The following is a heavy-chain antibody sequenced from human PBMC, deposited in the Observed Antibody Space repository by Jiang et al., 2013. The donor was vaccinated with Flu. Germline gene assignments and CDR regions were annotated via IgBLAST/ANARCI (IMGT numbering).Heavy chain of an antibody. D-gene: IGHD6-13*01. CDR2: INSDGSST. CDR3: ARGEPPRIAAALLRLGSINWSEGTPGGFDP. Sequence: GLVWVSRINSDGSSTSYADSVKGRFTISRDNAKNTLYLQMNSLRAEDTAVYYCARGEPPRIAAALLRLGSINWSEGTPGGFDPWG. V-gene: IGHV3-74*01. J-gene: IGHJ5*02.